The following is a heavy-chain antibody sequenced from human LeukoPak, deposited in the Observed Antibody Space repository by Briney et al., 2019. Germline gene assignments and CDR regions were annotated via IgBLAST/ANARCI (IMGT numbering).Heavy chain of an antibody. CDR3: ARDSGRFDVFDI. CDR2: IYSDGRT. J-gene: IGHJ3*02. V-gene: IGHV3-53*01. D-gene: IGHD3-10*01. CDR1: GFTVSTNS. Sequence: QAGGSLTLACAASGFTVSTNSMSWVRQAPGKGLEWVSVIYSDGRTYYADSVKGRFTISRDNSKNTLYLQMNSLRAEDTAVYYCARDSGRFDVFDIWGQGTMVTVSS.